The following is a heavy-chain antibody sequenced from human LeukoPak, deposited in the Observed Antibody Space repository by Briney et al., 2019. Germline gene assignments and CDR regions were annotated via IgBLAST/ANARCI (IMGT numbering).Heavy chain of an antibody. CDR2: INPNSGGT. J-gene: IGHJ5*02. CDR3: ARGDYYVNWFDP. V-gene: IGHV1-2*02. CDR1: GYTFTGYY. D-gene: IGHD3-10*02. Sequence: ASVKVSCKASGYTFTGYYMHWVRQAPGQGLEWLGWINPNSGGTNYAQKFQGRVTMTRDTSISTAYMELSRLRSDDTAVYYCARGDYYVNWFDPWGQGTLVTVSS.